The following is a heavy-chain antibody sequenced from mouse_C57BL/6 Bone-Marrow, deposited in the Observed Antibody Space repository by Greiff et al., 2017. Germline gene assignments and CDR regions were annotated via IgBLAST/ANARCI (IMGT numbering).Heavy chain of an antibody. CDR2: IYPGSGST. CDR3: ARRGITTVVFRYWYFDV. D-gene: IGHD1-1*01. J-gene: IGHJ1*03. V-gene: IGHV1-55*01. Sequence: QVQLQQPGAELVKPGASVKMSCKASGYTFTSYWITWVKQRPGQGLEWIGDIYPGSGSTNYNEKFKSKATLTVDTSSSTAYMQLSSLTSEDSAVYYCARRGITTVVFRYWYFDVWGTGTTVTVSS. CDR1: GYTFTSYW.